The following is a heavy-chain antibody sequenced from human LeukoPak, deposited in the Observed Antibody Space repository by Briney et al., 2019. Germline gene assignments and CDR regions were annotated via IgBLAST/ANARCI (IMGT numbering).Heavy chain of an antibody. Sequence: PAESLTLSCSPSGFTFSSSGMDWDRPVPRKGLGWDGVVSYDGSNKHNTDAVKGRFNISRDNSQNTLSLQMNSLRAEDTAVYYCARPRGPMPDWYFDVWGRGTLVTVSS. J-gene: IGHJ2*01. CDR2: VSYDGSNK. D-gene: IGHD2-2*01. CDR1: GFTFSSSG. CDR3: ARPRGPMPDWYFDV. V-gene: IGHV3-30*03.